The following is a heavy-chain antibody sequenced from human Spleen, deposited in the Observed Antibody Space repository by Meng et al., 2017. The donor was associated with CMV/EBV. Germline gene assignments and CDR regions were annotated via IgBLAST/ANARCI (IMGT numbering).Heavy chain of an antibody. CDR3: AREEAMVGYYTNWFDA. J-gene: IGHJ5*02. Sequence: SGFPFSSYAMSWVRQAPGKGLEWVSSISGSVGNTYYADSVKGRFTVSRDNSGDTLYLQMNSLRAEDTAAYYCAREEAMVGYYTNWFDAWGQGTLVTVSS. D-gene: IGHD2-2*03. V-gene: IGHV3-23*01. CDR1: GFPFSSYA. CDR2: ISGSVGNT.